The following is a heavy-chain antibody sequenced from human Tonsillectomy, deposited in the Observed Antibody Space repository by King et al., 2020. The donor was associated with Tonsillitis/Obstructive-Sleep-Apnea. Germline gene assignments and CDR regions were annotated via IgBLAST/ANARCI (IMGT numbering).Heavy chain of an antibody. CDR3: ARGPPRAPYMYYFDY. CDR1: GGSISSYY. V-gene: IGHV4-59*01. Sequence: VQLQESGPGLVKPSETLSLTCTVSGGSISSYYWSWIRQPPGKGLEWIGYIYYSGSTNYNPSLKSRVTISVDTTNNHFSLKLSSVTAAATAVYYTARGPPRAPYMYYFDYWGQGTLGTVSS. D-gene: IGHD4-11*01. J-gene: IGHJ4*02. CDR2: IYYSGST.